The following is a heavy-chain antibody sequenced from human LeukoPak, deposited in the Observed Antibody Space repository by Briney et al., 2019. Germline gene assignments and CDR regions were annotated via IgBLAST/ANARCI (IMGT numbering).Heavy chain of an antibody. CDR2: ITSSGTGP. V-gene: IGHV3-23*01. Sequence: GGSLRLSCAASGFTFSIYAMSWVRQAPGKGLEWVSSITSSGTGPFYADSVKGRFTISRDNSENTLYLQMNSLRAEDMAVYYCAKDRPNYYDSSGHYYRRNGDYWGQGTLVTVSS. CDR1: GFTFSIYA. J-gene: IGHJ4*02. D-gene: IGHD3-22*01. CDR3: AKDRPNYYDSSGHYYRRNGDY.